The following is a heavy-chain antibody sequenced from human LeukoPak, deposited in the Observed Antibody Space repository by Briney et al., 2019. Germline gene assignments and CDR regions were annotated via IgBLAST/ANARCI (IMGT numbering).Heavy chain of an antibody. CDR1: GGTFSNHA. D-gene: IGHD6-13*01. Sequence: SVKVSCKASGGTFSNHAFSWVRQAPGQGLEWMGEIIPIDDSTNYVQKFQDRVMITADEATNIIYMELGSLKSEDTAEYYCARHSGHSSWYYGLDVWGQGTTVIVS. CDR2: IIPIDDST. J-gene: IGHJ6*02. V-gene: IGHV1-69*13. CDR3: ARHSGHSSWYYGLDV.